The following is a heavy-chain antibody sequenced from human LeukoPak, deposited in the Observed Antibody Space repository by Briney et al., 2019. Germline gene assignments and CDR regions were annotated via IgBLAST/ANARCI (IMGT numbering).Heavy chain of an antibody. CDR1: GFAFNTYA. V-gene: IGHV3-33*01. J-gene: IGHJ4*02. Sequence: GGSLRLSCAASGFAFNTYAMHWVRQAPGQGLEWVALIWHVGGLKYYSHSVRGRFTISTDNSTNTVSLKMINLRPEDTAVYYCARELFVSGSYPDFWGQGTLVTVSS. D-gene: IGHD3-16*02. CDR2: IWHVGGLK. CDR3: ARELFVSGSYPDF.